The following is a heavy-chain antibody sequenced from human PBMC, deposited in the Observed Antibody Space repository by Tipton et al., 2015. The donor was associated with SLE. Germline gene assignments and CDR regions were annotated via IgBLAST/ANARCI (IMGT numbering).Heavy chain of an antibody. V-gene: IGHV3-11*04. CDR3: VRDASGYCTGGGCYSGHFDF. CDR2: ISNTAVTI. D-gene: IGHD2-8*02. CDR1: GFAFRDFY. Sequence: SLRLSCGASGFAFRDFYMGWIRQAPGKGLEWVSYISNTAVTINYGDSVKGRFTISRDNAKNSLYMQVDSLRAEDTAVYFCVRDASGYCTGGGCYSGHFDFWGQGTLVTVSS. J-gene: IGHJ4*02.